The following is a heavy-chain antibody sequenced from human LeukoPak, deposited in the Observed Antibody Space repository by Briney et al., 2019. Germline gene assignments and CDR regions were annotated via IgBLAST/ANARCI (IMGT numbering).Heavy chain of an antibody. J-gene: IGHJ4*02. V-gene: IGHV3-43*02. Sequence: PGGSLRLSCAASGFTFDDYAMHWVRQALGKGLEWVSVINGDGGSSFYADSAKGRFTVSRDNGKNSLHLQMNSLRTEDTTLYYCVRARDRVVTAPDYWGQGTLVTVSS. CDR2: INGDGGSS. CDR3: VRARDRVVTAPDY. CDR1: GFTFDDYA. D-gene: IGHD2-21*02.